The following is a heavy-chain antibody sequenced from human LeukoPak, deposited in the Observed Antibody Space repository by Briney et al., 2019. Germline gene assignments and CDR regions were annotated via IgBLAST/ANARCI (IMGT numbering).Heavy chain of an antibody. CDR1: GFTFSSYW. CDR3: AREYSSGWYAYNWFDP. J-gene: IGHJ5*02. V-gene: IGHV3-7*01. CDR2: TKQDGSEK. Sequence: PGGSLRLSCAASGFTFSSYWMSWVRQAPGKGLEWVANTKQDGSEKYYVDSVKGRFTISRDNAKNSLYLQMNSLRAEDTAVYYCAREYSSGWYAYNWFDPWGQGTLVTVSS. D-gene: IGHD6-19*01.